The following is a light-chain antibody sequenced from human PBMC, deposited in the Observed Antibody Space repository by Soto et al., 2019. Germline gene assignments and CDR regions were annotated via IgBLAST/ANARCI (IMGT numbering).Light chain of an antibody. J-gene: IGKJ2*01. CDR2: AAS. CDR1: QIVSTY. CDR3: QQRDSTPRT. V-gene: IGKV1-39*01. Sequence: DIQMTQSPSSLSSSVGDRVTITCRASQIVSTYLNWYQQKPEKATKLLIYAASSVQSGVPSRFSGSGSGTDVTLIIRSLQPDDFATYNCQQRDSTPRTFGQGTTLEIK.